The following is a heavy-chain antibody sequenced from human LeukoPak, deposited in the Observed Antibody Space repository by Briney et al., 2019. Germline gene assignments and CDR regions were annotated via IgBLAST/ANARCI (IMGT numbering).Heavy chain of an antibody. Sequence: GGSLRLSCAASGFTFSGYWMTWVRQAPGKGLEWVANIKQDGSEKYYVDSVKGRFTISRDNAKNSLYLQMNSLRAEDTAVYYCAREDNFWSGYSGDGMDVWGQGTTVTVPS. V-gene: IGHV3-7*03. CDR2: IKQDGSEK. D-gene: IGHD3-3*01. CDR3: AREDNFWSGYSGDGMDV. CDR1: GFTFSGYW. J-gene: IGHJ6*02.